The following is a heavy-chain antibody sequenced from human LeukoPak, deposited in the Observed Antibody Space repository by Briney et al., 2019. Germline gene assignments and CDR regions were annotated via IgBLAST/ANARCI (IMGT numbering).Heavy chain of an antibody. Sequence: ETLSLTCTVSGGSISSYYWSWIRQPPGKGLEWVSFIYSGGNTHYSDSVKGRFTISRDNSKNTLYLQMNSLRAEDTAVYYCAKDSPLYSSSAYYMDVWVKGTTVTVSS. CDR2: IYSGGNT. J-gene: IGHJ6*03. D-gene: IGHD6-6*01. CDR1: GGSISSYY. CDR3: AKDSPLYSSSAYYMDV. V-gene: IGHV3-53*05.